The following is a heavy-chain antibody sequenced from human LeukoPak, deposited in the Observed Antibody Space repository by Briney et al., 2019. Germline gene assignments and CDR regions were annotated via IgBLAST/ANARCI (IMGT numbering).Heavy chain of an antibody. D-gene: IGHD1-26*01. CDR3: ARGSTDVYWYLDV. Sequence: SETLSLTCIVSGSSVSTFYWSWLRQSPGTGLGWIGFVHDAGSTAYTPSLKSRVTISLETSKNQLSLMLTSVTAADTAMYYCARGSTDVYWYLDVWGRGTLVTVSS. J-gene: IGHJ2*01. V-gene: IGHV4-59*02. CDR1: GSSVSTFY. CDR2: VHDAGST.